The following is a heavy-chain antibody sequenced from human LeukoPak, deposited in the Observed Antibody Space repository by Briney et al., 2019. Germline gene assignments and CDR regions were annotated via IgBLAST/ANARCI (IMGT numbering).Heavy chain of an antibody. CDR3: ARGSGYYYYYYYYMDV. CDR1: GFTFSSYS. V-gene: IGHV3-66*01. D-gene: IGHD3-22*01. Sequence: GGSLRLSCAASGFTFSSYSMSWVRQAPGKGLEWVSVIYSGGSTYYADSVKGRFTISRDNSKNTLYLQMNSLRAEDTAVYYCARGSGYYYYYYYYMDVWGKGTTVTISS. CDR2: IYSGGST. J-gene: IGHJ6*03.